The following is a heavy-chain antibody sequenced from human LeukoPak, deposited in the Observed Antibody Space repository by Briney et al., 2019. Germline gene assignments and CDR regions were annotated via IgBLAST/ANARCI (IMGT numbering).Heavy chain of an antibody. CDR3: ARGGLEPVNY. Sequence: GGSLRLSCAVSGFTFSKYWMHWVRQGTGKGLVWVSRINEDGTTTSYADSVKGRFTISRDNAKNTLYLQMNGLRAEDTAVYYCARGGLEPVNYWGQGTLVTVSS. V-gene: IGHV3-74*01. CDR2: INEDGTTT. CDR1: GFTFSKYW. D-gene: IGHD1-14*01. J-gene: IGHJ4*02.